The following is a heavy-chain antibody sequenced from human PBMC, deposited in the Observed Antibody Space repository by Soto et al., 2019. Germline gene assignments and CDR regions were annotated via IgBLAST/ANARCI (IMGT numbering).Heavy chain of an antibody. J-gene: IGHJ4*02. CDR1: VSTFTCYY. Sequence: XSVKVSCKASVSTFTCYYMHWVPQAPGQGLEWVGWINPNSVGTNYVQKFQGWVTMTRDTSISTAYMELSRLRSDDTAVYYCARDGGHSYWGLWCDYWGQGSLVTVSS. V-gene: IGHV1-2*04. D-gene: IGHD5-18*01. CDR3: ARDGGHSYWGLWCDY. CDR2: INPNSVGT.